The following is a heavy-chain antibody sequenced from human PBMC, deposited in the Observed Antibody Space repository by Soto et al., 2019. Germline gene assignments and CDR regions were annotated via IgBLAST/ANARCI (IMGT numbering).Heavy chain of an antibody. J-gene: IGHJ4*02. CDR2: IKYDGSET. CDR3: AGEAY. Sequence: EVHLVESGGGLVQPGGSLRLSCAGSGFTFSRYWMSWVRQAPGKGPEWVANIKYDGSETYYVDSVKGRVTISRDNAENSLYLQKNRLTVDDTALYYCAGEAYWGEGSLVMVSS. CDR1: GFTFSRYW. V-gene: IGHV3-7*03.